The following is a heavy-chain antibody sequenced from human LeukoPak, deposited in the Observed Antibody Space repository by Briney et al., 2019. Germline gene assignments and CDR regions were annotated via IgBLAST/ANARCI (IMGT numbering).Heavy chain of an antibody. CDR3: AIMHPYYDGSGYWVH. J-gene: IGHJ4*02. CDR2: FITSGGST. V-gene: IGHV3-23*01. D-gene: IGHD3-22*01. CDR1: AFTPSSDA. Sequence: SLSCAASAFTPSSDATSWVSQAPGGGLGWVSDFITSGGSTSSADSVKGRFTISRDNPKNTLYMQMNSLRAEDTALYYCAIMHPYYDGSGYWVHWGQGTLVTVSS.